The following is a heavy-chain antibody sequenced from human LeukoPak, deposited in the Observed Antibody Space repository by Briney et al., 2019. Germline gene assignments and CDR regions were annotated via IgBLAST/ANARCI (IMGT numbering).Heavy chain of an antibody. CDR1: GGTLSSYA. D-gene: IGHD2-2*01. Sequence: ASVKDSCKASGGTLSSYAISWVPPAPGQRREGVGWIKPNSVGTKHAQKFPGRVTMTRDPSISTAYMELSRLRSDDTAVYYCARGGQLGYYYYYMDVWGKGTTVTVSS. CDR3: ARGGQLGYYYYYMDV. J-gene: IGHJ6*03. V-gene: IGHV1-2*02. CDR2: IKPNSVGT.